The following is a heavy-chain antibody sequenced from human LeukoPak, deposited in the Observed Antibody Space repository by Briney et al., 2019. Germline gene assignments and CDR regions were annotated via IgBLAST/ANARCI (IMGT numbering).Heavy chain of an antibody. CDR1: GGSFSGYY. Sequence: SETLSLTCAVYGGSFSGYYWSWIRQPPGKGLEWIGEINHSGNTNYNPSLKSRVTISVDTSKNQFSLKLSSVTAADTAVYYCARSGETYRDFDYWGQGTLVTVSS. CDR2: INHSGNT. D-gene: IGHD4-17*01. J-gene: IGHJ4*02. CDR3: ARSGETYRDFDY. V-gene: IGHV4-34*01.